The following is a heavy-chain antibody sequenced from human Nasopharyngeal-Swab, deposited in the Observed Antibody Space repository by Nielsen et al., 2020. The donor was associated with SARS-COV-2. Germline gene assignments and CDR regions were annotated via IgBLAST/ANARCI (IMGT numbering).Heavy chain of an antibody. D-gene: IGHD3-10*01. CDR2: ISGSGGST. Sequence: GESLKTSCAASGFTFSSYATGWVRQAPGKGLEWVSVISGSGGSTYYADSVKGRFTISRDNSKKTLYLQMNSLRDEDTTVYYCAKRVSLYGSGSYYFDDWGQGALVTVSS. CDR1: GFTFSSYA. J-gene: IGHJ4*02. V-gene: IGHV3-23*01. CDR3: AKRVSLYGSGSYYFDD.